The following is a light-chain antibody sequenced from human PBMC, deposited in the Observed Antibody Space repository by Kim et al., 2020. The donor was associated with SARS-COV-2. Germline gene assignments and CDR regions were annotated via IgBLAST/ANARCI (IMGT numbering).Light chain of an antibody. CDR3: QQYDDWPPGT. V-gene: IGKV3-15*01. Sequence: SPRERPTLSFRALQSVRSNLAWYQQKPGQAPRLLIYGASTRVTATPDRFSGSGSGTEFTLTISSLQSEDFAVYYCQQYDDWPPGTFGQGTKVDIK. CDR2: GAS. J-gene: IGKJ1*01. CDR1: QSVRSN.